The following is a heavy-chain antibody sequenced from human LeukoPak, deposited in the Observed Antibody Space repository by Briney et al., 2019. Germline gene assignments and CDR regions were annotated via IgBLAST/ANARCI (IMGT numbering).Heavy chain of an antibody. CDR1: GGSVSSDSYY. CDR2: IYYSGNT. D-gene: IGHD3-10*01. Sequence: SETLSLTCTVSGGSVSSDSYYWSWIRQPQGKGLEWIVYIYYSGNTNYTPSLKSRVTISVDTSKNQFSLKLTSVTAADTALYYCARIIWFGTDYWGQGTLVTVSS. CDR3: ARIIWFGTDY. J-gene: IGHJ4*02. V-gene: IGHV4-61*01.